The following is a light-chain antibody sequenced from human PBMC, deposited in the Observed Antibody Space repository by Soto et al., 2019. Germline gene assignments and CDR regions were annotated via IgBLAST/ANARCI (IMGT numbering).Light chain of an antibody. CDR1: SSDVGGYNS. CDR3: NSYTSRSTDV. J-gene: IGLJ1*01. CDR2: DVS. Sequence: QSALTQPASVSGSPGQSITISCTGTSSDVGGYNSVSWYQHHPGKAPKLMIYDVSNRSSGVSSRFSGSKSDNTASLTISGLQAEDEADYYCNSYTSRSTDVFGTGTKLTVL. V-gene: IGLV2-14*03.